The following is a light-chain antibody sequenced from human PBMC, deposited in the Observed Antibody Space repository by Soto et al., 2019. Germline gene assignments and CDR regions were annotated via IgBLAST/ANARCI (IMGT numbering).Light chain of an antibody. Sequence: DILLTQSPATLSLSPGERATLSCGASQSITNNYLAWYQQKPGLAPRLLIYDTSKRATGIPDRFSGSGSGTHFTLTISRLEPEDFAVYYCQQYGSLITFGGGTKVEIK. V-gene: IGKV3D-20*01. CDR2: DTS. CDR1: QSITNNY. CDR3: QQYGSLIT. J-gene: IGKJ4*01.